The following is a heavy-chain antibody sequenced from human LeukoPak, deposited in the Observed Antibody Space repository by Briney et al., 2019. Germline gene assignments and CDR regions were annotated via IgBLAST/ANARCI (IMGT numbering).Heavy chain of an antibody. CDR1: GGSISSSGYY. V-gene: IGHV4-39*01. CDR2: INYSGPT. J-gene: IGHJ5*02. CDR3: ARLGPYYDSSGYGEYNWFDP. D-gene: IGHD3-22*01. Sequence: SETLSLTCTASGGSISSSGYYCGWIRQPPGKGREWIASINYSGPTYYNPSLKSRVTISEDRSKNPFSLKLSSVTAADTAVYYCARLGPYYDSSGYGEYNWFDPWGQGTLVTVSS.